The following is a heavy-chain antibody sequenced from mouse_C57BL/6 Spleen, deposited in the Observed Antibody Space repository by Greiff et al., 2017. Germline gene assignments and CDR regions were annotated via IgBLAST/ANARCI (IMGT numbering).Heavy chain of an antibody. Sequence: KLVESGEGLVKPGGSLQLSCAASGFTFSSYAMSWVRQTPEKRLEWVAYISSGGDYIYYADTVKGRFTISRDNARNTLYLQMSSLKSEDTAMYYCTREGIYDGYYEGVLDYWGQGTSVTVSS. J-gene: IGHJ4*01. CDR2: ISSGGDYI. D-gene: IGHD2-3*01. V-gene: IGHV5-9-1*02. CDR1: GFTFSSYA. CDR3: TREGIYDGYYEGVLDY.